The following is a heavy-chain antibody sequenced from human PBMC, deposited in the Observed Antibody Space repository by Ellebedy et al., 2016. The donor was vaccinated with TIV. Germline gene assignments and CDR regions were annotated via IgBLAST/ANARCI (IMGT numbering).Heavy chain of an antibody. D-gene: IGHD3-10*01. V-gene: IGHV3-53*01. J-gene: IGHJ3*02. CDR3: ARSMVRVGHGGDDALDI. Sequence: GESLKISXAASGFSVSSSYMSWVRQAPGKGLEWVSVIYNTGSTYYADSVKGRFTISGDNSKNTLYLQMNSLRAEDTAVYYCARSMVRVGHGGDDALDIWGQGTMVTVS. CDR1: GFSVSSSY. CDR2: IYNTGST.